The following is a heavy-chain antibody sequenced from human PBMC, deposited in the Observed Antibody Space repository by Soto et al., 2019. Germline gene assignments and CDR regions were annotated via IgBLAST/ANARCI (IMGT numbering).Heavy chain of an antibody. D-gene: IGHD6-6*01. CDR3: ARPEYISSSYGIGV. CDR2: IWNDGSKK. Sequence: GGSLRLPRAASGFTFSSYGMHWVRQAPGKGLEWVAVIWNDGSKKYYEDSVKSRYTISRDNAKNSLYLQMNSLRDEDTAVYYCARPEYISSSYGIGVWGQGTTGTGSS. J-gene: IGHJ6*02. CDR1: GFTFSSYG. V-gene: IGHV3-33*08.